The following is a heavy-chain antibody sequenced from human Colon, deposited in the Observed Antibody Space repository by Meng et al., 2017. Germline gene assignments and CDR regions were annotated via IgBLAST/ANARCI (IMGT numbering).Heavy chain of an antibody. J-gene: IGHJ4*02. D-gene: IGHD6-6*01. V-gene: IGHV3-11*04. CDR3: AKPLTGGSSPSHFDY. CDR2: MSSSGSTK. CDR1: GVTFSDYY. Sequence: QVQLVESGGGLVKPGGALRLSCAASGVTFSDYYMSWIRQAPGKGLEWVSYMSSSGSTKYYADSVKGRFTISRDNSKNTLYMQINSLRAEDTAVYYCAKPLTGGSSPSHFDYWGQGTLVTVSS.